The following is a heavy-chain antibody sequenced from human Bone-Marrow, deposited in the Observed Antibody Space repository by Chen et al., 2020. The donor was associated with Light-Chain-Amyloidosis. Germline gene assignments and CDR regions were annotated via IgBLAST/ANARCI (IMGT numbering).Heavy chain of an antibody. D-gene: IGHD3-16*01. CDR3: ARDKGERIYYYLDV. J-gene: IGHJ6*03. V-gene: IGHV3-9*01. CDR1: GFTFADHA. CDR2: VSWNTRDV. Sequence: EVQLVESGGGLVQPGKSLRLSCATSGFTFADHAMHWVRQRPGKGLGWVSGVSWNTRDVADADSVRGRFTTSRDNARNILYLQMNNLGPDDTALYYCARDKGERIYYYLDVWGKGTTVTVSS.